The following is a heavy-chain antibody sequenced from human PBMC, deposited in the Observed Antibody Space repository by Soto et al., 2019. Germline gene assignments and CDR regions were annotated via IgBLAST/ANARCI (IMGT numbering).Heavy chain of an antibody. D-gene: IGHD2-2*01. CDR3: AIDIVVLPAAPHDSYYYYYGMDV. J-gene: IGHJ6*02. CDR2: IIPIFGTS. CDR1: GGTFSSYA. V-gene: IGHV1-69*13. Sequence: SVKVSCKASGGTFSSYAISWVRQAPAEGLEWMGGIIPIFGTSNYAQEVQGRVRICADESRSTAYMELSSLRSEDTAVYYCAIDIVVLPAAPHDSYYYYYGMDVWGQGSTVTVSS.